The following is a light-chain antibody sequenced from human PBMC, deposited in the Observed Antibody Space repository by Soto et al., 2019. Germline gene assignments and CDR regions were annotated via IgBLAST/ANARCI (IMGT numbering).Light chain of an antibody. V-gene: IGKV3D-15*01. CDR1: QSVDSN. J-gene: IGKJ1*01. CDR2: GAS. Sequence: EIVMTQSPATLSVSPGERAALSCRASQSVDSNLAWYQQTPGQAPRLLIYGASTRATGIPARCSGSGSGTEFTLTISSLQSEDFAVYYCQQYDNWLGTFGQGTKVEVK. CDR3: QQYDNWLGT.